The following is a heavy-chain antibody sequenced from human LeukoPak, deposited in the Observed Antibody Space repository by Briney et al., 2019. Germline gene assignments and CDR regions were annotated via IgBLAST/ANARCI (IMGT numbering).Heavy chain of an antibody. CDR1: GGSISSYY. CDR3: AIDLPRNRITMVRDDALDI. Sequence: SETLSLTCTVSGGSISSYYWSWIRQPAGKGLEWIGRIYTSGSTNYNPSLKSRVTMSVDTSKNQFSLKLSSVTAADTAVYYCAIDLPRNRITMVRDDALDIWGQGTMVTVSS. D-gene: IGHD3-10*01. J-gene: IGHJ3*02. V-gene: IGHV4-4*07. CDR2: IYTSGST.